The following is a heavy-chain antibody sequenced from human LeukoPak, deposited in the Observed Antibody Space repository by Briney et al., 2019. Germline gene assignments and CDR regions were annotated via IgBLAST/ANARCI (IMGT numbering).Heavy chain of an antibody. D-gene: IGHD2-2*01. Sequence: GGSLRLSCAASGFPFSSHGMSWVGQAPGKGLEWVSGIIGGGGSTYYADSVKGRFTISGDNSRNTLFLQMNSLRAEDTAVYYCPRGAMYQLDYLGQGTLGNVSS. CDR1: GFPFSSHG. CDR2: IIGGGGST. V-gene: IGHV3-23*01. J-gene: IGHJ4*02. CDR3: PRGAMYQLDY.